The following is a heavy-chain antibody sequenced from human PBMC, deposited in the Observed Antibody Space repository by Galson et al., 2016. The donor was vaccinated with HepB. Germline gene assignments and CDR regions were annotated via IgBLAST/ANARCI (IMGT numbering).Heavy chain of an antibody. V-gene: IGHV3-23*01. CDR3: AKDAGLLDWYFDL. CDR2: IANSGYST. CDR1: GFTFSSYW. J-gene: IGHJ2*01. Sequence: SLRLFCAASGFTFSSYWMHWLRQAPGKGLVWVATIANSGYSTYYADSVKGRFTISRDNSKNTLNLQMNSLRAEDTAMYYCAKDAGLLDWYFDLWGRGTLVTVSS. D-gene: IGHD1-26*01.